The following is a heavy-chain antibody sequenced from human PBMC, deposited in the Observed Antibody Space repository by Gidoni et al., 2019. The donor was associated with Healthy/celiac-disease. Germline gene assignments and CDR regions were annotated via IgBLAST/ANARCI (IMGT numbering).Heavy chain of an antibody. V-gene: IGHV1-2*04. Sequence: QVQLVQSGAEVKKPGASVKVSCKASGYTFTGYYMHWVRQAPGQGLEWMGWINPNSGGTNYAQKFQGWVTMTRDTSISTAYMELSRLRSDDTAVYYCARDHRTTNYYGSGSSKLYYYYYYGMDVWGQGTTVTVSS. J-gene: IGHJ6*02. CDR2: INPNSGGT. D-gene: IGHD3-10*01. CDR3: ARDHRTTNYYGSGSSKLYYYYYYGMDV. CDR1: GYTFTGYY.